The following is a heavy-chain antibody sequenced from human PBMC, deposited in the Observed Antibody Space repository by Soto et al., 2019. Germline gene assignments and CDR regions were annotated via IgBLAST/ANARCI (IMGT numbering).Heavy chain of an antibody. V-gene: IGHV4-31*03. D-gene: IGHD1-20*01. CDR3: ARESNPKRITGTGPFDY. J-gene: IGHJ4*02. CDR2: IYYSGST. CDR1: GGSISSGGYY. Sequence: QVQLQESGPGLVKPSQTLSLTCTVSGGSISSGGYYWRWIRQHPGKGLEWIGYIYYSGSTYYNPSLKSRVTISVDTSKNQFSLKLSSVTAADTAVYYCARESNPKRITGTGPFDYWGQGTLVTVSS.